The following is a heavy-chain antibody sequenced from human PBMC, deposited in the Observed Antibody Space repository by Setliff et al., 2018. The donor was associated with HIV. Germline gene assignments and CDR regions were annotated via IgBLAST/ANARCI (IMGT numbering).Heavy chain of an antibody. Sequence: GGSLRLSCAASGFTFSSNSMTWVRQAPGKGLEWVSSISGGFAYFADSVKGRFRLTKDDSKEILYLEMDSLRADDSALYYCAKDLSVRGSGFKGASAIWGQGTKVTVSS. CDR3: AKDLSVRGSGFKGASAI. CDR1: GFTFSSNS. J-gene: IGHJ3*02. CDR2: ISGGFA. V-gene: IGHV3-23*01. D-gene: IGHD6-19*01.